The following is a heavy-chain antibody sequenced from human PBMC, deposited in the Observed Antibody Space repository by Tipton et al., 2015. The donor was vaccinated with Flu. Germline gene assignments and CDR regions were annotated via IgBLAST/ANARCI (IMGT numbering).Heavy chain of an antibody. D-gene: IGHD1-26*01. CDR3: ARNRAYYGD. CDR2: VNHSGST. CDR1: GGSFSGHY. J-gene: IGHJ4*02. V-gene: IGHV4-34*01. Sequence: TLSLTCAVFGGSFSGHYWVWIRQPPGKGLEWIGEVNHSGSTNYNPSLKSRVTISVDTSKNQFSLKLNSVTAADTAVYYCARNRAYYGDWGQGVLVTVSS.